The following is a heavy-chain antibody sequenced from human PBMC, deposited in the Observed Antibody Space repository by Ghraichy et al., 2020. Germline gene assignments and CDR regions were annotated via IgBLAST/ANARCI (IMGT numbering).Heavy chain of an antibody. D-gene: IGHD3-3*01. CDR1: GFTFSSYG. CDR2: IWYDGSNK. CDR3: VRDPERLIDFWSGYYRAYYYYYMDV. Sequence: GESLNISCAASGFTFSSYGMHWVRQAPGKGLEWVAVIWYDGSNKYYADSVKGRFTISRDNSKNTLYLQMNSLRAEDTAVYYCVRDPERLIDFWSGYYRAYYYYYMDVWGKGTTVTVSS. V-gene: IGHV3-33*01. J-gene: IGHJ6*03.